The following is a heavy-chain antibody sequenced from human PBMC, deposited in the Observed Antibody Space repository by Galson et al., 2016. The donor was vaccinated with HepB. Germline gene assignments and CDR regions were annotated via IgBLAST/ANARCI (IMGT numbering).Heavy chain of an antibody. D-gene: IGHD2-8*02. Sequence: SLRLSCAASGVICSTCGTAWVRQAPGKRLEWVSSISGDGINTHYADSVKGRFIISRDNSKNMVRLQMNSLRAEDTAVYYGAKDAGGAIMFDSWGHGTLVTVSS. J-gene: IGHJ5*01. V-gene: IGHV3-23*01. CDR3: AKDAGGAIMFDS. CDR1: GVICSTCG. CDR2: ISGDGINT.